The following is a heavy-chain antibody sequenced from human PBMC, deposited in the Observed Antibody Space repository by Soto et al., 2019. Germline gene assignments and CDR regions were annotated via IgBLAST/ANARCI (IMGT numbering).Heavy chain of an antibody. Sequence: TGGSLRLSCAASGFTFGSYAMSWVRQAPGKGLDWVSAISGSGTSTYYADSVKGRFAISRDNSKNTLYLQMNSLRAEDTAVYYCAKDPYYYYYMDVWGKGTTVTVSS. CDR3: AKDPYYYYYMDV. CDR2: ISGSGTST. CDR1: GFTFGSYA. J-gene: IGHJ6*03. V-gene: IGHV3-23*01.